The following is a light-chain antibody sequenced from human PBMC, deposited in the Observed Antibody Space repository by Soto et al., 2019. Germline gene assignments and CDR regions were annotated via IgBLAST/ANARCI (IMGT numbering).Light chain of an antibody. Sequence: DIQMPQSPSTLSASVGDRVTITCRASQSVSNWLAWYQQKPGKAPKILIYKASSSESGVPSRFSGSGSGTEFTLTISSMRPDDFATYYCQHYNGYRWTFGQGTKVDI. J-gene: IGKJ1*01. CDR2: KAS. V-gene: IGKV1-5*03. CDR3: QHYNGYRWT. CDR1: QSVSNW.